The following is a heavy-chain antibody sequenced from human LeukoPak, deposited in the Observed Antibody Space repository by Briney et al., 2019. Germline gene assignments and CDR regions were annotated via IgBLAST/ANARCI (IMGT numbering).Heavy chain of an antibody. CDR3: ARGLSGSYFGY. J-gene: IGHJ4*02. CDR1: GYPFTSYH. D-gene: IGHD1-26*01. V-gene: IGHV1-46*01. CDR2: INPSDGST. Sequence: GASVKVSCKASGYPFTSYHMHWVRQAPGQGLEWMGLINPSDGSTTYAPKFQGRVTLTRDTSTSTVYMKFSSLRSEDTAVYYCARGLSGSYFGYWGQGTLVTVSS.